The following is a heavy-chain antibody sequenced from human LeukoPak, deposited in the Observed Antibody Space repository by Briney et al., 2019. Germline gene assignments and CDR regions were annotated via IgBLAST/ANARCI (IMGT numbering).Heavy chain of an antibody. CDR1: GYAFTGYY. Sequence: ASVKVSCKASGYAFTGYYMHWVLQAPGQGLEWMGWINPNSGGTNYAQKFQGRVTMTRDTSISTAYMELSRLRSDDTAVYYCARAGVIYYDSSGYYFDYWGQGTLVTVSS. D-gene: IGHD3-22*01. V-gene: IGHV1-2*02. CDR3: ARAGVIYYDSSGYYFDY. CDR2: INPNSGGT. J-gene: IGHJ4*02.